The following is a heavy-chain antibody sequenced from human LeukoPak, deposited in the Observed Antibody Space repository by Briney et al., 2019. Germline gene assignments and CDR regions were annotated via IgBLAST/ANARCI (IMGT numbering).Heavy chain of an antibody. CDR3: ARDTGAYYDSGGLDY. J-gene: IGHJ4*02. CDR1: GFTFSSYS. Sequence: GGSLRLSCAASGFTFSSYSMNGVRQAPGKGLGWVSSISSSSSYIYYADSVKGRFTISRDNAKNSLYLQMNSLRAEDTAVYYCARDTGAYYDSGGLDYWGQGTLVTVSS. V-gene: IGHV3-21*01. CDR2: ISSSSSYI. D-gene: IGHD3-22*01.